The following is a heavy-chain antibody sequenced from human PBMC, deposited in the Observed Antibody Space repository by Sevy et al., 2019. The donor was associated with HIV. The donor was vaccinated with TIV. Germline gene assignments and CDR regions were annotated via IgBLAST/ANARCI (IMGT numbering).Heavy chain of an antibody. V-gene: IGHV3-30*18. CDR2: ISYDGTNK. CDR3: AKSSYYDSSSYYSRDDAFDI. J-gene: IGHJ3*02. Sequence: GGSLRLSCVVSGITFSSYGMHWVRQAPGKGLEWVAVISYDGTNKYYVDSVKGRFTISRDNSKNTLYLQMNSLRAEDTAVYYCAKSSYYDSSSYYSRDDAFDIWGQGTMVTVSS. D-gene: IGHD3-22*01. CDR1: GITFSSYG.